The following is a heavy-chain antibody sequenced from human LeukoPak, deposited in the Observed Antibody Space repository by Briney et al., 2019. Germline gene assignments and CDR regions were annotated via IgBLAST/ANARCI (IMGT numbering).Heavy chain of an antibody. J-gene: IGHJ4*02. D-gene: IGHD6-6*01. CDR1: GFTFTSYA. CDR2: ISDSGGST. Sequence: GGSLRLSCAVSGFTFTSYAMSWVRQAPGKGLEWVSAISDSGGSTYYADSVKGRFTISRDNSKNTLYLQMNSLRAEDTAVYYCAKRVEYSSSSGGYFDHWGQGTLVTVSS. CDR3: AKRVEYSSSSGGYFDH. V-gene: IGHV3-23*01.